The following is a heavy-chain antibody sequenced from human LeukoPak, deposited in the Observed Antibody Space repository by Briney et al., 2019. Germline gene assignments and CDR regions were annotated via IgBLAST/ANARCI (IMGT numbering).Heavy chain of an antibody. D-gene: IGHD1-1*01. CDR2: IYYSGST. CDR1: GDSISSYY. CDR3: ARDYNRGTYYFDY. J-gene: IGHJ4*02. Sequence: SETLSLTCTVSGDSISSYYWSWIRQPPGKGLEWIGYIYYSGSTNYNPSLKSRVTISVDTSKNQFSLKLSSVTAADTAVYYCARDYNRGTYYFDYWGQGTLVTVSS. V-gene: IGHV4-59*12.